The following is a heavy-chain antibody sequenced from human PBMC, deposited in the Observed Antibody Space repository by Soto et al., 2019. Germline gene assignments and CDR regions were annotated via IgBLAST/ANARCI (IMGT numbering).Heavy chain of an antibody. V-gene: IGHV4-59*01. CDR1: GGSISSYY. CDR3: ARDRTYYYGSGSYPNYYYYYGMDV. D-gene: IGHD3-10*01. CDR2: IYYSGST. Sequence: SETLSLTCTVSGGSISSYYWSWIRQPPGKGLEWIGNIYYSGSTNYNPSLKSRVTISVDTSKNQFSLKLSSVTAADTAVYYCARDRTYYYGSGSYPNYYYYYGMDVWGQGTTVTVSS. J-gene: IGHJ6*02.